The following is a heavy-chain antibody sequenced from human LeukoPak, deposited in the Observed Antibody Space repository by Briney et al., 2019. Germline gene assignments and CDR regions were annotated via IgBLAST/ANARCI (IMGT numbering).Heavy chain of an antibody. J-gene: IGHJ6*03. CDR3: ARERITDYYYYMDV. CDR2: IYYSGST. D-gene: IGHD2-15*01. CDR1: GGSISSYY. Sequence: SETLSLTCTVSGGSISSYYWSWIRQPPGKGLEWIGYIYYSGSTNYNPSLKSRVTISVDTSKNQFSLKLSSVTAADTAVYYCARERITDYYYYMDVWGKGTTVTISS. V-gene: IGHV4-59*12.